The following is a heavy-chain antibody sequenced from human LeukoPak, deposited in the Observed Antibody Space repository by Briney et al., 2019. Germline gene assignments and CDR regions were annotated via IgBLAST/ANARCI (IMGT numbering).Heavy chain of an antibody. CDR3: ARGAKGYYYDSSGYEFDY. V-gene: IGHV4-34*01. D-gene: IGHD3-22*01. Sequence: KPSETLSLTCAVYGGSFSGYYWSWIRQPPGKGLEWIGEINHSGSTNYNPSLKSRVTISVDTSKNQFSLKLSSVTAADTAVYYCARGAKGYYYDSSGYEFDYWGQGTLVTVSS. CDR2: INHSGST. CDR1: GGSFSGYY. J-gene: IGHJ4*02.